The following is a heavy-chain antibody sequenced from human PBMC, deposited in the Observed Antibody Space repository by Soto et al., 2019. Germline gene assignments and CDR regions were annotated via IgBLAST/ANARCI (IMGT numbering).Heavy chain of an antibody. D-gene: IGHD3-22*01. Sequence: QLQLQESGPGLVKPSETLSLTCTVSGGSISSSSYYWGWIRQPSGKGLEWIGSIYYSGSTYYNPSLKSRVTKAVDTSKNQCSRKVSSVTARDTALYYCARINSRGGRAFGIWGQGKMVTDFS. V-gene: IGHV4-39*01. J-gene: IGHJ3*02. CDR1: GGSISSSSYY. CDR3: ARINSRGGRAFGI. CDR2: IYYSGST.